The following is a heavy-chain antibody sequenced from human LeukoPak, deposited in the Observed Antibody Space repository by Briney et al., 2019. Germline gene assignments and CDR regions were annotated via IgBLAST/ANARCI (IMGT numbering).Heavy chain of an antibody. CDR3: ARIACTGGNCKPYYYYGSDV. D-gene: IGHD2-8*02. CDR2: IGYDGMIK. V-gene: IGHV3-33*01. Sequence: GGSLRLSCAASGFTFSTYGMHWVRQAPGKGLEWVAVIGYDGMIKYYADSVKGRFTFSRDNSKSTMYLQMNSLRAEDTAVYYCARIACTGGNCKPYYYYGSDVWGQGTTVTVS. J-gene: IGHJ6*02. CDR1: GFTFSTYG.